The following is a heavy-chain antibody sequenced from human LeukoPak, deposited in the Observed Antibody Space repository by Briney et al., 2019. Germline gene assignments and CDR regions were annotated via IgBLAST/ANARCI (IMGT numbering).Heavy chain of an antibody. D-gene: IGHD7-27*01. V-gene: IGHV3-30-3*01. CDR1: GFTFSSYA. J-gene: IGHJ4*02. CDR2: ISYDGSNK. CDR3: ATNWGFDF. Sequence: GRSLRLSCAASGFTFSSYAMHWVRQAPGKGLEWVAVISYDGSNKYYADSLKSRFTISRDNSKNTLYLQMNSLRAEDTAVYYCATNWGFDFWGQGTLVTVSS.